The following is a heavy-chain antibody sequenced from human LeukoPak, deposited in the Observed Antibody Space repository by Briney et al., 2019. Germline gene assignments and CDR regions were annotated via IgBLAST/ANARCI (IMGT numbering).Heavy chain of an antibody. J-gene: IGHJ4*02. V-gene: IGHV4-59*01. CDR1: GGSISSYY. Sequence: SETLSLTCTVSGGSISSYYWSWIRQPPGKGLEWIGYIYYSGSTNYNPSLKSRVTISVDTSKNQFSLKLRSVTAADTAVYYCARDRYYYDSTGYYFDYWGQGTLVTVSS. D-gene: IGHD3-22*01. CDR2: IYYSGST. CDR3: ARDRYYYDSTGYYFDY.